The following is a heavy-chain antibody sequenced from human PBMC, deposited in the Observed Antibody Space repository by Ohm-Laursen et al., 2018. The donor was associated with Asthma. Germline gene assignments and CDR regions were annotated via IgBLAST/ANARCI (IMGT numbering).Heavy chain of an antibody. D-gene: IGHD3-3*01. CDR1: GFTFSSYD. CDR2: IWHDGTNE. CDR3: ARNYYDHWSGSYTPVAY. J-gene: IGHJ4*02. Sequence: SLRLSCSASGFTFSSYDMHWVRQAPGKGLGWVALIWHDGTNENYGDSVKGRFSISRDNSKNTLSLQMNSLRVEDTAVYYCARNYYDHWSGSYTPVAYWGQGTLVTVSS. V-gene: IGHV3-33*08.